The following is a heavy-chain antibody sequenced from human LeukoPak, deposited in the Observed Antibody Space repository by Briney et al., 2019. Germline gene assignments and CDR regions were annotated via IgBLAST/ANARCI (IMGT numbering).Heavy chain of an antibody. CDR3: ARNPVAGFDF. CDR1: GGSISSSSYY. J-gene: IGHJ4*02. Sequence: PSETLSLTCTVSGGSISSSSYYWRWIRQPPGKGLEWIASTDYSGNTYYNLSLKSRVTMFVDTSKNQFSLRLRSVTAADTAVYYCARNPVAGFDFWGQGALVTVSS. D-gene: IGHD6-19*01. V-gene: IGHV4-39*01. CDR2: TDYSGNT.